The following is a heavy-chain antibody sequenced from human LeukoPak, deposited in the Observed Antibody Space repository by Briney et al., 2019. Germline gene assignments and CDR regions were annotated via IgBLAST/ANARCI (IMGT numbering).Heavy chain of an antibody. CDR1: GGSFSGYY. J-gene: IGHJ4*02. CDR3: AGHGRMGTINPSY. V-gene: IGHV4-34*01. Sequence: NASETLSLTCAVYGGSFSGYYWSWIRQPPGKGLEWIGEINHSGSTNYNPSLKSRATISVDTSKNQFSLKLSSVTAADTAVYYCAGHGRMGTINPSYWGQGTLVTVSS. D-gene: IGHD5-24*01. CDR2: INHSGST.